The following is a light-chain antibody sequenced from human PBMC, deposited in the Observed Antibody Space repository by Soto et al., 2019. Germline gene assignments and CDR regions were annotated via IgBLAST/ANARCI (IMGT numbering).Light chain of an antibody. J-gene: IGKJ1*01. CDR1: QSVSSSY. CDR3: RQYGSSPWT. CDR2: GAS. Sequence: ETVLTQSPGTLSLSPGERATLSCRASQSVSSSYLAWYQQKPGQAPRLLIYGASSRATGIPDTFSGSGSGTDFTLTISRLEPEDFALYFCRQYGSSPWTFGQGTKVEIK. V-gene: IGKV3-20*01.